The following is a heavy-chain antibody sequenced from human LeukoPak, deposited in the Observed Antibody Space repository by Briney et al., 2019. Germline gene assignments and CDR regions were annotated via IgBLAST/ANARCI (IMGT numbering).Heavy chain of an antibody. Sequence: SETLSLTCAVSGYSISSGYYWGWIRQPPGKGLEWIGSIYHSESTNYSPSLKSRVTILVDTSKKQFSLKLSSVTATDTAVYYCAREVDGLSRHFDYWGQGTLVTVSS. V-gene: IGHV4-38-2*02. CDR3: AREVDGLSRHFDY. D-gene: IGHD6-19*01. CDR2: IYHSEST. CDR1: GYSISSGYY. J-gene: IGHJ4*02.